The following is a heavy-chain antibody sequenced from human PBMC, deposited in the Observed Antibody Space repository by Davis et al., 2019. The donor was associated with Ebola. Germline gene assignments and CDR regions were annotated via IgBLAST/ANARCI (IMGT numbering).Heavy chain of an antibody. CDR1: GFTFSSYS. Sequence: GESLKISCAASGFTFSSYSMNWVRQAPGKGLEWVSSISSSSSYIYYADSVKGRFTISRDNAKNSLYLQMNSLRAEDTAVYNCARDYRGYSYGLPGGYYFDYWGQGTLVTVSS. D-gene: IGHD5-18*01. CDR3: ARDYRGYSYGLPGGYYFDY. J-gene: IGHJ4*02. CDR2: ISSSSSYI. V-gene: IGHV3-21*01.